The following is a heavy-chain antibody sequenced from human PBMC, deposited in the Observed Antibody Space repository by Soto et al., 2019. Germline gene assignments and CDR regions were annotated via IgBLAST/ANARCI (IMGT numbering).Heavy chain of an antibody. CDR2: TYYKSGWNN. CDR3: AGVTWFRGLDV. J-gene: IGHJ6*02. CDR1: GASFSSNMAA. D-gene: IGHD3-10*01. Sequence: PSQPLSLTCYISGASFSSNMAACNCIRQSPSRGLEWLGRTYYKSGWNNDYALSVKSRMTINPDTSKNQFSLHLDSVTPEDTAVYYCAGVTWFRGLDVWGQGTPVTVSS. V-gene: IGHV6-1*01.